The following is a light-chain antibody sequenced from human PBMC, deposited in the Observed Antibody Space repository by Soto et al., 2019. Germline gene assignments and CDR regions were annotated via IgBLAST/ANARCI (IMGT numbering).Light chain of an antibody. CDR1: SSDVGGYNY. Sequence: QSALTQPPSASGSPGQSVTISCIGTSSDVGGYNYVSWYQQHPGKAPKLMIYEVSERPSGVPDRFSGSKSGNTASLTVSGLQAEDEADYYCSSYAGSNNLVVFGGGTKLTVL. CDR3: SSYAGSNNLVV. V-gene: IGLV2-8*01. CDR2: EVS. J-gene: IGLJ2*01.